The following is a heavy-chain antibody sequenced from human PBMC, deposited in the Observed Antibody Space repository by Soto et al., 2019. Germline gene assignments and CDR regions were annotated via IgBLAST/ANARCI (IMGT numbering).Heavy chain of an antibody. CDR2: IYHSGMT. V-gene: IGHV4-31*03. D-gene: IGHD4-17*01. CDR1: GGSISNGDYY. J-gene: IGHJ3*02. CDR3: ATVRWERHDAFDI. Sequence: QVQLQESGPGLVKPSQTLSLTCTVSGGSISNGDYYWSWIRQHPGRGLEWIGYIYHSGMTFSNPSLQSRVAISIDTSENQFSLKLSSVTAADTAVYYCATVRWERHDAFDIWGHGTMVSVSS.